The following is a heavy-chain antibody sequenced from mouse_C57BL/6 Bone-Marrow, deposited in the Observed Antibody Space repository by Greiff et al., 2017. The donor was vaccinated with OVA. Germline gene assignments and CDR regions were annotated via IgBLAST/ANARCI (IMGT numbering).Heavy chain of an antibody. CDR3: TRDEEGGFYYGNYNYFDY. J-gene: IGHJ2*01. CDR2: FYPGSGSI. D-gene: IGHD2-1*01. Sequence: QVQLKESGAELVKPGASVKLSCKASGYTFTESTIHWVKQRSGQGLEWIGWFYPGSGSIKYNEKFKDKATLTADKSSSTVYMELSRLTSEDSAVYICTRDEEGGFYYGNYNYFDYWGQGTTLTVSS. CDR1: GYTFTEST. V-gene: IGHV1-62-2*01.